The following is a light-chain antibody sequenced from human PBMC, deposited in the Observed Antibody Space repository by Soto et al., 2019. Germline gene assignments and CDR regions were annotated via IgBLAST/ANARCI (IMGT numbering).Light chain of an antibody. Sequence: IQLTQSPSSLSASVGDRVTITCRASPAIASFLAWYQQKPGTAPKLLIYGASTLQSGVPPRFNGSRSETEFTLTIRNLQPDDFATYYCQQYNSFPWTFGLGTKVDIK. CDR2: GAS. V-gene: IGKV1-9*01. CDR3: QQYNSFPWT. CDR1: PAIASF. J-gene: IGKJ1*01.